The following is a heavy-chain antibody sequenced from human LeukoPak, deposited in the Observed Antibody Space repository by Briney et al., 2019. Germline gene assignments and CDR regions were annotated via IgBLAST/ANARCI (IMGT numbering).Heavy chain of an antibody. CDR1: GFTFSSSA. CDR2: ISGSGGST. Sequence: GGSLRLSCAASGFTFSSSAMSWVRQAPGKGLEWVSAISGSGGSTYYADSVKGRFTISRDNSKNTLYLQMNSLRAEDTAVYYCAKAGLQEWLLSTFGYFDYWGQGTLVTVSS. J-gene: IGHJ4*02. D-gene: IGHD3-3*01. V-gene: IGHV3-23*01. CDR3: AKAGLQEWLLSTFGYFDY.